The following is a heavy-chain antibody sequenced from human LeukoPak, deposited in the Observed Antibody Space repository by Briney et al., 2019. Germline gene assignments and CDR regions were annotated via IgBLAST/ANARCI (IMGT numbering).Heavy chain of an antibody. CDR1: GYTFTSYG. D-gene: IGHD3-22*01. CDR2: ISAYNGNT. CDR3: ARGGPDSSGYTDQSFGY. Sequence: ASVKVSCKASGYTFTSYGISWVRQAPGQGLEWMGWISAYNGNTNYAQKLQGRVTMTTDTSTSTAYMELRSLRPDDTAVYYCARGGPDSSGYTDQSFGYCGQGTLVTVSS. J-gene: IGHJ4*02. V-gene: IGHV1-18*01.